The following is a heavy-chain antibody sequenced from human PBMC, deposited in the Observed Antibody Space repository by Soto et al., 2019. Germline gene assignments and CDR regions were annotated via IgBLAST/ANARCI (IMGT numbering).Heavy chain of an antibody. Sequence: SETLSLTCAVSGHSISSGFYYWGWVRQHPGKGLEWIGSIYHTESTYYNPSLKSRVTMSVDTSKNQLSLKLSSMTAADTAVYICARYGYCYAARFFDYWGQGTRVTVSS. CDR3: ARYGYCYAARFFDY. D-gene: IGHD2-2*03. V-gene: IGHV4-38-2*01. J-gene: IGHJ4*02. CDR1: GHSISSGFYY. CDR2: IYHTEST.